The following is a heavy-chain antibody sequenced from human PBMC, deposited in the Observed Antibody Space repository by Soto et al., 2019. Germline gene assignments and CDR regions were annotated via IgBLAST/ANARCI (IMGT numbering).Heavy chain of an antibody. CDR2: ISYSGST. J-gene: IGHJ4*02. Sequence: PSETLSLTCTVSGGSISSGGYYWSWIRQHPGTGLEWIGHISYSGSTYYNTSLKSRVTISVDTSRNQFSLILTSVTAADTAVYYCARDNITGLFAYWGQGTLVTVSS. CDR1: GGSISSGGYY. D-gene: IGHD2-8*02. CDR3: ARDNITGLFAY. V-gene: IGHV4-31*03.